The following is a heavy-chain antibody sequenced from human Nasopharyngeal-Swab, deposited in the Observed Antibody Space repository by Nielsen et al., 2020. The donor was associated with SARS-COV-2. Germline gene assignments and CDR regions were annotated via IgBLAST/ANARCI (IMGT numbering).Heavy chain of an antibody. CDR2: INPNTGGP. Sequence: ASVKVSCKASGYTFIDNYIHWVRQAPGQGLEWMGRINPNTGGPNYTQKLQGRVTMTLDASISTAYMELSSLRSDDTAVYYCARDPYSRGLHWFDPWGQGTLVTVSS. J-gene: IGHJ5*02. CDR1: GYTFIDNY. CDR3: ARDPYSRGLHWFDP. D-gene: IGHD6-19*01. V-gene: IGHV1-2*06.